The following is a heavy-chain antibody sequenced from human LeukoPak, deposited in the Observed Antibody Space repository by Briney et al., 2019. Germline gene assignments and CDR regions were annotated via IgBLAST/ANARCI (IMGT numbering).Heavy chain of an antibody. J-gene: IGHJ6*02. CDR3: TRGPILLWIHNGMDV. D-gene: IGHD3-10*01. Sequence: PGGSLSLSCTASGFTFSDHAISWVRQAPGQGQERVWIIRSKAYGGTTEYAASVKRIFTISRDDSKSIAYLQMNSLKTEDTAFYYCTRGPILLWIHNGMDVWGQGTTVTVSS. V-gene: IGHV3-49*04. CDR1: GFTFSDHA. CDR2: IRSKAYGGTT.